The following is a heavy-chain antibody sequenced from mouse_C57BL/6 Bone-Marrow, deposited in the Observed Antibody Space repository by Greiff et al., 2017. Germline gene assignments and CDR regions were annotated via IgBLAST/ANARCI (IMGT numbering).Heavy chain of an antibody. D-gene: IGHD1-1*01. J-gene: IGHJ3*01. CDR3: AREGVYYGSSPFAY. V-gene: IGHV1-18*01. CDR1: GYTFTDYN. Sequence: VQLKESGPELVKPGASVKIPCKASGYTFTDYNMDWVKQSHGKSLEWIGDINPNNGGTIYNQKFKGKATLTVDKSSSTAYMVLRSLTSEDTAVYYCAREGVYYGSSPFAYWGQGTLVTVSA. CDR2: INPNNGGT.